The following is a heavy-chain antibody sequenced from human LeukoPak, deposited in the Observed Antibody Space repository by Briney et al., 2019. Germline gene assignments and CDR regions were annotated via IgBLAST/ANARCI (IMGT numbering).Heavy chain of an antibody. D-gene: IGHD1-1*01. Sequence: PGGSLRLSCAASGFTFNSYAMHWVRQAPGKGLEWVIVISDDGGTKFYADSVKGRFTISRDNSKNTLDLQLNSLRVEDTAVYFCAGSKSATGSARYGLDVWGQGTTVTVSS. V-gene: IGHV3-30*04. CDR2: ISDDGGTK. CDR1: GFTFNSYA. CDR3: AGSKSATGSARYGLDV. J-gene: IGHJ6*02.